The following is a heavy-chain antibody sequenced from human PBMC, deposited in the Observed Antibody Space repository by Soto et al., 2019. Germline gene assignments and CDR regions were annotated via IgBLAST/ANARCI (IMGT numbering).Heavy chain of an antibody. Sequence: SQILSLTCPISGESVSSNTVSWNWIRQSASRALAWLGRIYFRSKSYNDSAVSVKSRIIINPDTSNTQLSLQLNSVTPEDTAVYFCAKGYNLWPKTGYDIDPWGQG. CDR2: IYFRSKSYN. CDR1: GESVSSNTVS. D-gene: IGHD1-1*01. J-gene: IGHJ5*02. CDR3: AKGYNLWPKTGYDIDP. V-gene: IGHV6-1*01.